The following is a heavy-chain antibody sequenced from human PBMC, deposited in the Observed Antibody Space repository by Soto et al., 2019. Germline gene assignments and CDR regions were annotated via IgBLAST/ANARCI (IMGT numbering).Heavy chain of an antibody. CDR3: ARSEATGLDY. CDR2: AHHSGRT. Sequence: SETLSLTCTVSGGSMSSSNWWNWLRQSPGKGLEWIGEAHHSGRTNYNPSLKSRVTISVDKSKNHFSLKLSSVTAADTAVYYCARSEATGLDYWGQGTLVTVSS. V-gene: IGHV4-4*02. CDR1: GGSMSSSNW. D-gene: IGHD1-26*01. J-gene: IGHJ4*02.